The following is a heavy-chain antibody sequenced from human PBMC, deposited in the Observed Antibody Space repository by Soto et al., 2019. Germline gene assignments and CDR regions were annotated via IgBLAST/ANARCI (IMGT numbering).Heavy chain of an antibody. V-gene: IGHV4-31*03. CDR3: ARDGCSGGSCYRADGAFDI. J-gene: IGHJ3*02. Sequence: SETLSLTCTVSGCSISSGGYYWSWIRQHPGKGLEWIGYIYYSGSTYYNPSLKSRVTISVDTSKNQFSLKLSSVTAADTAVYYCARDGCSGGSCYRADGAFDIWGQGTMVTVSS. D-gene: IGHD2-15*01. CDR1: GCSISSGGYY. CDR2: IYYSGST.